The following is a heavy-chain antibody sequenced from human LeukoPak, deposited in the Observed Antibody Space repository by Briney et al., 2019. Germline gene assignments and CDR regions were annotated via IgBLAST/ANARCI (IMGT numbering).Heavy chain of an antibody. V-gene: IGHV5-51*01. CDR2: FYPGDSDI. D-gene: IGHD6-19*01. J-gene: IGHJ3*02. CDR3: AGGGITVSADTFDI. Sequence: PGESLKISCKGSGYSFTSYWMGWARQMPGKGLEWMGIFYPGDSDIRYSPSFQGQVTISVAKSITTAYLQWSSLKASDTAMYYCAGGGITVSADTFDIWGQGTMVTVSS. CDR1: GYSFTSYW.